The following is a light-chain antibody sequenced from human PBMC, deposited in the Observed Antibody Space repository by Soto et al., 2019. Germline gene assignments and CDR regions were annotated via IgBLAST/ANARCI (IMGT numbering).Light chain of an antibody. V-gene: IGKV3-15*01. CDR1: QSVFSSY. J-gene: IGKJ4*01. CDR3: QPYNNWPLT. Sequence: EIVLTQSPGTLSLSAGESATLSCRTSQSVFSSYLAWYQQKPGQAPRLLIHSGSTRATGVPARFSGSRSGPEFTLTINSLQSEDFAIYYCQPYNNWPLTFGGGTKVDI. CDR2: SGS.